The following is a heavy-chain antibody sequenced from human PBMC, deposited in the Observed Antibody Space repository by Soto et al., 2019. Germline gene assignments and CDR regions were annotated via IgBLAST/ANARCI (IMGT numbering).Heavy chain of an antibody. Sequence: QVQLVQSGAEVKKPGDSVKVSCKASDYTFTSFGITWVRQAPGQGLEWMGWISVNNGNTNHAQKFQGRVTMTTDTSTNTAYMELWTLRSDDTAAYYCARAFSYGSYWYFDLWGRGTLVTVSS. CDR1: DYTFTSFG. CDR3: ARAFSYGSYWYFDL. D-gene: IGHD5-18*01. J-gene: IGHJ2*01. CDR2: ISVNNGNT. V-gene: IGHV1-18*01.